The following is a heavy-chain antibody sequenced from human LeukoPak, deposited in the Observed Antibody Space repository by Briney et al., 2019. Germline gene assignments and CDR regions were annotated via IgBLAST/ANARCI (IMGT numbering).Heavy chain of an antibody. CDR3: FVGLDKREFDY. Sequence: GASVKVSCKASGYTFTSYGISWVRQAPGQGLEWTGWISAYNGNTNYAQKFQGRVTMTRDTSTSTVYMELSSLRSEDTAVYYCFVGLDKREFDYWGQGTLVTVSS. CDR2: ISAYNGNT. D-gene: IGHD3-16*01. J-gene: IGHJ4*02. CDR1: GYTFTSYG. V-gene: IGHV1-18*01.